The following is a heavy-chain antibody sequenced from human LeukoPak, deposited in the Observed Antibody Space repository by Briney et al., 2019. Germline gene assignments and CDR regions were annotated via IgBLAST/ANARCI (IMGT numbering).Heavy chain of an antibody. CDR3: ARDRQWLATHWYYGMDV. CDR2: IYSGGST. CDR1: GFTVSSNY. Sequence: GSLRLSCAASGFTVSSNYMSWVRQSPGKGLEWVSVIYSGGSTYYANSVKGRFTISRDSSKNTLWLQMNSLRAEDTAVYYCARDRQWLATHWYYGMDVWGQGTTVTVSS. D-gene: IGHD6-19*01. V-gene: IGHV3-53*01. J-gene: IGHJ6*02.